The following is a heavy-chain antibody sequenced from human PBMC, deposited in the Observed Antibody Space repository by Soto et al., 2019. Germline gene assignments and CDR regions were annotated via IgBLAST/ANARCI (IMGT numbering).Heavy chain of an antibody. CDR1: GGSISSYY. J-gene: IGHJ3*02. CDR3: ARGVGLGGSSWDDAFDI. D-gene: IGHD6-13*01. Sequence: PSETLSLTCTVSGGSISSYYWSWIRQPPGKGLEWIGYIYYSGSTNYNPSLKSRVTISVDTSKNQFSLKLSSVTAADTAVYYCARGVGLGGSSWDDAFDIWGQGTMVTVSS. V-gene: IGHV4-59*12. CDR2: IYYSGST.